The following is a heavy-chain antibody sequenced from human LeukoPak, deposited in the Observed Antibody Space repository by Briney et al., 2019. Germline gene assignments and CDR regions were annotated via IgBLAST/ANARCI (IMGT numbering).Heavy chain of an antibody. D-gene: IGHD4-17*01. CDR3: ANRPTVTNEYFDY. Sequence: ASVKVSCKASGYTFTAYAMHWVRQAPGQRLEWMGWVNAGNGDTKYSQKFQDRVTFTRDTSASTAYMELSSLRSEDTAVYYCANRPTVTNEYFDYWGQGTLVTVSS. V-gene: IGHV1-3*01. J-gene: IGHJ4*02. CDR2: VNAGNGDT. CDR1: GYTFTAYA.